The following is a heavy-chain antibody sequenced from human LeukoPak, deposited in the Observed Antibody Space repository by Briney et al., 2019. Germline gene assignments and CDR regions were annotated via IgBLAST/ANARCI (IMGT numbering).Heavy chain of an antibody. V-gene: IGHV3-53*01. D-gene: IGHD3-16*01. CDR2: IYSGGST. CDR1: GFTVSSNY. J-gene: IGHJ6*02. Sequence: QSGGSLRLSCAASGFTVSSNYMSWVRQAPGKGLEWVSVIYSGGSTYYADSVKGRFTISRDNSKNTLYLQMNSLRAEDTALYYRARSRGTQPRYYNSVRDVGGQGPRVPLSS. CDR3: ARSRGTQPRYYNSVRDV.